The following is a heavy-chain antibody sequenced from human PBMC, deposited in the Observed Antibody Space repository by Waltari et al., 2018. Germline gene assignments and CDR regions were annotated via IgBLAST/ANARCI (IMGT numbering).Heavy chain of an antibody. J-gene: IGHJ4*02. Sequence: QVHLVPSGAEVKKPGASVKVYCKASGYTFPGYYIPWVRRAPGQGLAWMGRINPNSGDTNYAQKFHGRVTLTRDTSIKTAYMELSSLKSDDTAVYYCARDLGSDYGNRDYWGQGTLVTVPS. CDR3: ARDLGSDYGNRDY. V-gene: IGHV1-2*06. CDR1: GYTFPGYY. D-gene: IGHD4-17*01. CDR2: INPNSGDT.